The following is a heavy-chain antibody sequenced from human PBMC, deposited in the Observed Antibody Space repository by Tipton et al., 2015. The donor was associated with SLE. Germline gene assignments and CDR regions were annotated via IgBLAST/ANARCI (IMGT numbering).Heavy chain of an antibody. D-gene: IGHD1-14*01. V-gene: IGHV4-59*01. J-gene: IGHJ4*02. CDR1: GGSISSYY. CDR3: ARDRNPRDFDY. Sequence: TLSLTCTVSGGSISSYYWSWIRQPPGKGLERIGYIYYSGSTNYNPSLKSRVTISLGTSKNQFSLKLSSVTAADTAVYYCARDRNPRDFDYWGQGTLVTVSS. CDR2: IYYSGST.